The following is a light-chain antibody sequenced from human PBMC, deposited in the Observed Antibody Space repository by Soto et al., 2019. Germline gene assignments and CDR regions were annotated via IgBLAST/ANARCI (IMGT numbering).Light chain of an antibody. J-gene: IGLJ3*02. CDR2: LNSDGSH. CDR1: SGHSSYA. Sequence: QLVLTQSPSASASLGASVKLTCTPSSGHSSYAIAWHQQQPEKGPRYLMKLNSDGSHSKGDGIPDRFSGSSSGAERYLTISSLQSEDEADYYCQTWGTGIWVFGGGTKLTVL. V-gene: IGLV4-69*01. CDR3: QTWGTGIWV.